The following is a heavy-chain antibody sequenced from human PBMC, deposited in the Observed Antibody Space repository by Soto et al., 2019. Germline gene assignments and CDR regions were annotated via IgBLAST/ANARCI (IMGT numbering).Heavy chain of an antibody. CDR2: SRNKDNSPTT. Sequence: EVQLVESGGGLVQPGGSLRLSCAVSGFTFSDHHMDWVRQTPGKGLEWVGRSRNKDNSPTTEYAASGKGRFTISRDESKNSLFLQTTTLQTADTAVYFCVRPKFTNSRFNFDFWGQGTLVTVSS. J-gene: IGHJ4*02. V-gene: IGHV3-72*01. CDR3: VRPKFTNSRFNFDF. D-gene: IGHD2-2*01. CDR1: GFTFSDHH.